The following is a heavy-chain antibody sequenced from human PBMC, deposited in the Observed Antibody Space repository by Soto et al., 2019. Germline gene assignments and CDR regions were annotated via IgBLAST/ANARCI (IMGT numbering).Heavy chain of an antibody. CDR3: AHRPDEGRESGFDY. J-gene: IGHJ4*02. V-gene: IGHV2-5*01. Sequence: QITLKESGPTLVKPTQTLTLTCTFSGFSLSTSGVGVGWIRQPPGKALEWLALIYWNDDKRYSPSLKSRLTITKDTSKNQVVLTMTNMDPVDTATYYCAHRPDEGRESGFDYWGQGTLVTVSS. D-gene: IGHD3-10*01. CDR1: GFSLSTSGVG. CDR2: IYWNDDK.